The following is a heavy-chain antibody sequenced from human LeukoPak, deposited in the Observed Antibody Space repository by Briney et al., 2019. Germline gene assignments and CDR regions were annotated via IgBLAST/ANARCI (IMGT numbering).Heavy chain of an antibody. V-gene: IGHV3-74*01. Sequence: GGSLRLSCAASGFTFSSYWMHWVRQAPGKGLAWVSRINSDGSSTSYADSVKGRFTISRDNAKNTLYLQMNSLRAEDTAVYYCARDPPVIAVDGDYMDVWGKGTTVTVSS. CDR2: INSDGSST. J-gene: IGHJ6*03. CDR3: ARDPPVIAVDGDYMDV. D-gene: IGHD6-19*01. CDR1: GFTFSSYW.